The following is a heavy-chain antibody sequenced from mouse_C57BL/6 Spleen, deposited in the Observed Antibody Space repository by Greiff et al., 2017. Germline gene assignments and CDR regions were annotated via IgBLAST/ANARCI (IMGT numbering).Heavy chain of an antibody. D-gene: IGHD1-2*01. J-gene: IGHJ4*01. V-gene: IGHV6-6*01. Sequence: EVQLVESGGGLVQPGGSMKLSCAASGFTFSDAWMDWVRQSPEKGLEWVAEIRNKANNHATYYAESVKGRFTISRDDSKSSVYLQMNSLRAEDTGIYYCTRDHYYGYAMDYWGQGTSVTVSS. CDR1: GFTFSDAW. CDR3: TRDHYYGYAMDY. CDR2: IRNKANNHAT.